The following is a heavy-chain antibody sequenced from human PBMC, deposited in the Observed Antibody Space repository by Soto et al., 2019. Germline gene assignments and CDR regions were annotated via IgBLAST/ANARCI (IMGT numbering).Heavy chain of an antibody. Sequence: GRSLRLSCAASGFTFSSYAMSWFRQAPWKGLEWVSAISGSGGSTYYADSVKGRFTISRDNSKNTLYLQMNSLRAEDTAVYYCAKDLAVAGFYYYYGMDVWGQGTTVTAP. J-gene: IGHJ6*02. CDR3: AKDLAVAGFYYYYGMDV. CDR2: ISGSGGST. CDR1: GFTFSSYA. D-gene: IGHD6-19*01. V-gene: IGHV3-23*01.